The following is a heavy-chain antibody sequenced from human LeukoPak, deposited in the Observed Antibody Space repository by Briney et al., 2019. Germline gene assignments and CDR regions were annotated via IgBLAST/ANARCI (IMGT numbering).Heavy chain of an antibody. CDR1: GGTFSSYA. J-gene: IGHJ4*02. Sequence: SVKVSCKASGGTFSSYAISWVRQAPGQGLEWMGRIIPILGIANYAQKFQGRVTITADKSTSTAYMELRSLRSDDTAVYYCARDLTAYYYDSSGHDTGDYWGQGTLVTVSS. V-gene: IGHV1-69*04. D-gene: IGHD3-22*01. CDR2: IIPILGIA. CDR3: ARDLTAYYYDSSGHDTGDY.